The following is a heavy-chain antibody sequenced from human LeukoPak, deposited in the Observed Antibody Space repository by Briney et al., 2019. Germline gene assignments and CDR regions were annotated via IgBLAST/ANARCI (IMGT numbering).Heavy chain of an antibody. J-gene: IGHJ4*02. CDR2: IIPILGIA. D-gene: IGHD3-22*01. CDR1: GGTFSSYA. CDR3: ARAPTRSSGYAHY. Sequence: GSSVKVSCKASGGTFSSYAISWVRQAPGQGLEWMGRIIPILGIANYAQKFQGRVTITADKSTSTAYMELSSLRSEDTAVYYCARAPTRSSGYAHYWGQGTLVTVSS. V-gene: IGHV1-69*04.